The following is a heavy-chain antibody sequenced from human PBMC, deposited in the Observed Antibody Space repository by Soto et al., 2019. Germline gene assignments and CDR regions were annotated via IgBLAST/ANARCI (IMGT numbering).Heavy chain of an antibody. J-gene: IGHJ6*02. Sequence: ASVKVSCKASGGTFSSYAISWVRQAPGQGLEWMGGIIPIFGTANYAQKFQGRVTITADESTSTAYMELSSLRSEDTAVYYCARDEVGERESYYYYGIDVWGQGPTVTVYS. CDR2: IIPIFGTA. V-gene: IGHV1-69*13. CDR1: GGTFSSYA. CDR3: ARDEVGERESYYYYGIDV. D-gene: IGHD1-1*01.